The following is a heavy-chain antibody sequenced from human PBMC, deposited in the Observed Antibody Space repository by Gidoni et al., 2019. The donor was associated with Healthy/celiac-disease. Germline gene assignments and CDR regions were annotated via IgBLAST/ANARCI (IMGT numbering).Heavy chain of an antibody. CDR2: ISSSSSSI. J-gene: IGHJ4*02. D-gene: IGHD3-10*01. CDR1: GFTFSSYS. V-gene: IGHV3-48*02. CDR3: ARESHGGFDY. Sequence: EVQLVESGGGLVQPGGSLRLSCEASGFTFSSYSMNWVRQAPGKGLEWVTYISSSSSSIYYADSVKGRFTISRDNAKNSLYLQMNSLRDEDTAVYYCARESHGGFDYWGQGTLVTVSS.